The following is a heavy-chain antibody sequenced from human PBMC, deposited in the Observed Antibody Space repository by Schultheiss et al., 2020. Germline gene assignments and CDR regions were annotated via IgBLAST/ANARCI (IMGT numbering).Heavy chain of an antibody. CDR3: ARDTYYSGYDTGSLAYYGMDV. V-gene: IGHV1-69*13. CDR1: GGTFSSYA. J-gene: IGHJ6*02. D-gene: IGHD5-12*01. Sequence: SVKVSGKASGGTFSSYAISWVRQAPGQGLEWMGGIIPIFGTANYAQKFQGRVTITADESTSTAYMELSSLRSEDTAVYYCARDTYYSGYDTGSLAYYGMDVWGQGTTVTVSS. CDR2: IIPIFGTA.